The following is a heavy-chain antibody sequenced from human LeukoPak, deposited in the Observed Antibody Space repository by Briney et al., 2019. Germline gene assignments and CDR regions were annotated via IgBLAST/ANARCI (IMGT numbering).Heavy chain of an antibody. V-gene: IGHV4-4*07. CDR2: IYTSGST. J-gene: IGHJ6*02. CDR3: ASLAMDYYGSGSYLLTSPRYGMDV. D-gene: IGHD3-10*01. CDR1: GGSISSYY. Sequence: SETLSLTCTVSGGSISSYYWSWIRQPAGEGLEWIGRIYTSGSTNYNPSLKSRVTMSVDTSKNQFSLKLSSVTAADTAVYYCASLAMDYYGSGSYLLTSPRYGMDVWGQGTTVTVSS.